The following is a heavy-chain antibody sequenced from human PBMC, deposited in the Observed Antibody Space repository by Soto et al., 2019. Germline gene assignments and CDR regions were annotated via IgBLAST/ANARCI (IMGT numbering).Heavy chain of an antibody. V-gene: IGHV3-33*01. CDR1: GFTFRIYG. J-gene: IGHJ6*02. D-gene: IGHD3-9*01. Sequence: PAGAQRDSCAPSGFTFRIYGLRWVRQAPGMGLKRVAVIWYDGGNKHYADSVKGRFTVARDNSENTLYLQMNSLSAADTAVYYCAREGLVILTGAYTEYYTFGMDDWGQGTTVTVSS. CDR2: IWYDGGNK. CDR3: AREGLVILTGAYTEYYTFGMDD.